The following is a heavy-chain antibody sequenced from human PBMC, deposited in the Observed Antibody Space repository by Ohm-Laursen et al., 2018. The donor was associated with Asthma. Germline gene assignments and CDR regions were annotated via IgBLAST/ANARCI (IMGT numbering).Heavy chain of an antibody. V-gene: IGHV3-23*01. CDR1: GFTFSSYN. D-gene: IGHD6-13*01. J-gene: IGHJ3*01. CDR2: ISLGGGT. Sequence: SLRLSCSASGFTFSSYNMNWVRQAPGKGLEWVSTISLGGGTYFADSVMGRFTISRDNSNNMLYLHMNSLRADDTAVYYCAKDEYSTTLGVGAFDFWGQGTMVTVSS. CDR3: AKDEYSTTLGVGAFDF.